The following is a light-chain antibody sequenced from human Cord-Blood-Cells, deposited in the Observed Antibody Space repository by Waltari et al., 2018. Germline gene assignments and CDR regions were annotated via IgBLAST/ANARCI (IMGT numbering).Light chain of an antibody. CDR2: DVS. V-gene: IGLV2-14*01. Sequence: QSALTQPASVSGSPGQSITISCTGTSSYVGGYNYVSWYQQHPGKAPKPMIYDVSNRPSGVSNRFSGSKSGNTASLTISGLQAEDEADYYCSSYTSSSTVVFGGGTKLTVL. CDR3: SSYTSSSTVV. J-gene: IGLJ2*01. CDR1: SSYVGGYNY.